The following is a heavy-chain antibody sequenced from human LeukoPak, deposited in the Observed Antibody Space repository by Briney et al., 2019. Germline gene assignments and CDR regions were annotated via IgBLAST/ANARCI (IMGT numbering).Heavy chain of an antibody. D-gene: IGHD3-10*01. CDR1: GGSIRISSYY. CDR2: IYYSGST. Sequence: PSETLSLTCTVSGGSIRISSYYWGWIRQPPGKGLEWIGSIYYSGSTYYNPSLKSRVTISADTSKNQFSLKLSSVTAADTAVYYCASTLPRGLLWFGDCDYWGQGTLVTVSS. J-gene: IGHJ4*02. CDR3: ASTLPRGLLWFGDCDY. V-gene: IGHV4-39*01.